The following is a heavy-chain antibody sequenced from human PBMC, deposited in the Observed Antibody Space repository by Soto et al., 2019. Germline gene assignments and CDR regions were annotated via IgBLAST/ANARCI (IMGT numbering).Heavy chain of an antibody. J-gene: IGHJ4*02. V-gene: IGHV2-5*02. CDR2: IYWDDDS. CDR1: GFSLSTSGVG. Sequence: QITLKESSPTLVKPTQTLTLTCTFSGFSLSTSGVGVGWIRQPPGKALEWLALIYWDDDSRYSPSLKSRLTITKDTSNNQVVLTMTNMDPVDTATYYCAHRGLAGGIHYWGQGTLVTVSS. D-gene: IGHD3-16*01. CDR3: AHRGLAGGIHY.